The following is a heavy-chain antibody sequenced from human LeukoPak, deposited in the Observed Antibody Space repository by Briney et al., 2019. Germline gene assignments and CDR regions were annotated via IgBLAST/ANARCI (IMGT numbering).Heavy chain of an antibody. J-gene: IGHJ4*02. CDR3: ARQTGSGLFILP. CDR2: IYYSGNT. D-gene: IGHD3-10*01. V-gene: IGHV4-39*01. CDR1: GVSISSSNSY. Sequence: PSETLSLTCTVSGVSISSSNSYWGWIRQPPGKGLEWIGSIYYSGNTYYNASLKSQVSISIDTSKNQFSLRLTSVTAADTAVYYCARQTGSGLFILPGGQGKLVTVSS.